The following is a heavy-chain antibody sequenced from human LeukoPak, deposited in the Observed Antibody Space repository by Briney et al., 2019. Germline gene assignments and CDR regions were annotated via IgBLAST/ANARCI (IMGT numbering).Heavy chain of an antibody. Sequence: ASETLSLTCTVSGGSLSSYYWSWLRPPPGKGLEWIGYVFYSGSTHYNPSLKSRVTISIDTSKNQFSLRLSSVTAADTAVYYCARHSTLDYWGQGTLVTVSS. D-gene: IGHD3-3*02. J-gene: IGHJ4*02. V-gene: IGHV4-59*08. CDR3: ARHSTLDY. CDR1: GGSLSSYY. CDR2: VFYSGST.